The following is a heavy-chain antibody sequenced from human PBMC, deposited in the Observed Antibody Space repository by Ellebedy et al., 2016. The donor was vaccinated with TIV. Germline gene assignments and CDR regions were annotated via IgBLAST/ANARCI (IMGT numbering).Heavy chain of an antibody. D-gene: IGHD6-13*01. CDR3: ARGKFAAAGIDY. CDR2: TYYSGIT. CDR1: GGSISRGSYY. V-gene: IGHV4-31*03. Sequence: MPSETLSLTCTVSGGSISRGSYYWNWIRQYPGKGLEWIGYTYYSGITYYNPSLKSRVNVSVDTSKTQFSLKLSSVTAADTAVYYCARGKFAAAGIDYWGQGTLVTVSS. J-gene: IGHJ4*02.